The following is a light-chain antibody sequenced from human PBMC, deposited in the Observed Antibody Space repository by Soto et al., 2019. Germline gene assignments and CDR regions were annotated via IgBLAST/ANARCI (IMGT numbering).Light chain of an antibody. CDR3: ATWDSSLSAGV. V-gene: IGLV1-51*01. J-gene: IGLJ2*01. CDR1: SSNIGNNY. CDR2: DND. Sequence: QSVLTQPPSVSAAPGQKVTISCSGSSSNIGNNYVSWYQQLPGTAPKLLIYDNDKRPSGIPDRFSGSKSGTSATLGVTGLQTGDEADYYCATWDSSLSAGVFGGWTKLTVL.